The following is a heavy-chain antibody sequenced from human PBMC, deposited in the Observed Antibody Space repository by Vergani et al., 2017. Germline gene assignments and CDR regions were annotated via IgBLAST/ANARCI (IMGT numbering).Heavy chain of an antibody. D-gene: IGHD1-26*01. CDR3: APRWGKSGTYYYGMDV. CDR1: GFSFSSYS. J-gene: IGHJ6*02. CDR2: ISGSSSYV. Sequence: EVQLVESGGGLVKPGGSLRLSCAASGFSFSSYSMNWVRQAPGKGLEWVASISGSSSYVFYRDSVEGRFTITRDNAKKSVYLQMNSLRAEDTAVYYCAPRWGKSGTYYYGMDVWGQGTTVTVSS. V-gene: IGHV3-21*02.